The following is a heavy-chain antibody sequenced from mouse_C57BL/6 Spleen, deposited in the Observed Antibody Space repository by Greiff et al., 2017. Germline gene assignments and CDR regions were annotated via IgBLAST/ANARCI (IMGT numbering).Heavy chain of an antibody. D-gene: IGHD2-1*01. CDR1: GYSITSGYY. V-gene: IGHV3-6*01. Sequence: ESGPGLVKPSQSLSLTCSVTGYSITSGYYWNWIRQFPGNKLEWMGYISYDGSNNYNPSLKNRISITRDTSKNQFFLKLNSVTTEDTATYYCARGHYGNSYYFDYWGQGTTLTVSS. CDR2: ISYDGSN. J-gene: IGHJ2*01. CDR3: ARGHYGNSYYFDY.